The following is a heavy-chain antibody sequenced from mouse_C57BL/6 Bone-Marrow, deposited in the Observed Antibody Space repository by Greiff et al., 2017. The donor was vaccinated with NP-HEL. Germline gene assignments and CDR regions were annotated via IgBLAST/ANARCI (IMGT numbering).Heavy chain of an antibody. V-gene: IGHV2-2*01. Sequence: VNLVESGPGLVQPSQSLSITCTVSGFSLTSYGVHWVRQSPGKGLEWLGVIWSGGSTDYNAAFISRLSISKDNSKSQVFFKMNSLQADDTAIYYCARRRGYYGSSPAWFAYWGQGTLVTVSA. J-gene: IGHJ3*01. D-gene: IGHD1-1*01. CDR3: ARRRGYYGSSPAWFAY. CDR1: GFSLTSYG. CDR2: IWSGGST.